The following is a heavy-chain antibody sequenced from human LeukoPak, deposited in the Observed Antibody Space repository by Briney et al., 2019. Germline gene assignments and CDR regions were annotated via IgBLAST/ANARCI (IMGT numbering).Heavy chain of an antibody. D-gene: IGHD1-14*01. Sequence: GGSLRLSCAASGFTVSNNHMTWVHQAPGKGLEWVSIIYGGGSTYYADSVRGRFIISRDNPKNTVYLQMNSLRAEDTAVYYCARARSHSFDYWGQGTLATVSS. CDR2: IYGGGST. V-gene: IGHV3-66*01. CDR3: ARARSHSFDY. J-gene: IGHJ4*02. CDR1: GFTVSNNH.